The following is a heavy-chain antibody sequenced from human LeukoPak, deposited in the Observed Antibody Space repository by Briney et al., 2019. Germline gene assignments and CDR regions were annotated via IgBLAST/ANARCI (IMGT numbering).Heavy chain of an antibody. CDR1: GGSFSGYY. D-gene: IGHD3-10*01. J-gene: IGHJ4*02. CDR2: INHSGST. CDR3: ARDEGSGSYYKYYFDY. V-gene: IGHV4-34*01. Sequence: SETLSLTCAVYGGSFSGYYWSWIRQPPGKGLEWIGEINHSGSTYYNPSLKSRVTISVDTSKNQFSLKLSSVTAADTAVYYCARDEGSGSYYKYYFDYWGQGTLVTVSS.